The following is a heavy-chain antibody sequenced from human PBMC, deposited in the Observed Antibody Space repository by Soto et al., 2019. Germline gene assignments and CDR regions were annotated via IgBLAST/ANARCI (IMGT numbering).Heavy chain of an antibody. J-gene: IGHJ3*02. D-gene: IGHD3-10*01. Sequence: SETLSLTCTVSGGSISSGGYYWSWIRQHPGKGLEWIGYIYYSGSTYYNPSLKSRVTISVDTSKNQFSLKLSSVTAADTAVYYCARSETMVREVTGAFDIWGQGTVVTVSS. V-gene: IGHV4-31*03. CDR1: GGSISSGGYY. CDR2: IYYSGST. CDR3: ARSETMVREVTGAFDI.